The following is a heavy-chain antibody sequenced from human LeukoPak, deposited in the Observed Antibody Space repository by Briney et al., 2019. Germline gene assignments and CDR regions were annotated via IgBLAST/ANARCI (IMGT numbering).Heavy chain of an antibody. D-gene: IGHD6-19*01. CDR2: IHYSGIT. Sequence: SQTLSLTCTVSGGSISGNYWSWIRQTPGKGLEWIGFIHYSGITNYNPSLKSRVTISLDTSKNQFSLKVSSVTAADTAVHHCARREAVAMFDPWGQGTLVAVSS. CDR3: ARREAVAMFDP. CDR1: GGSISGNY. J-gene: IGHJ5*02. V-gene: IGHV4-59*08.